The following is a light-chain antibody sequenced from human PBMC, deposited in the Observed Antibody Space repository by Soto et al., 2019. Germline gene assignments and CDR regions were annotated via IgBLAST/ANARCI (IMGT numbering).Light chain of an antibody. CDR2: KAS. V-gene: IGKV1-5*03. Sequence: DIQTTQSPSTLPACVGDRVAITCRASQDIGSSLAWYQQKPGKAPKLLIYKASTLESGVPSRFSGSGSGTEFTLTISSLQPDDFATYYCQQYSSYSWTFGQGTKVEIK. J-gene: IGKJ1*01. CDR1: QDIGSS. CDR3: QQYSSYSWT.